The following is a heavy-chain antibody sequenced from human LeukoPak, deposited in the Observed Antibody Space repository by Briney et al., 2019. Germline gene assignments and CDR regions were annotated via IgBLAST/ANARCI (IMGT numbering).Heavy chain of an antibody. Sequence: PGGSLRLSCAASGLTFSGYAMSWVRQAPGKGLEWVSTISGSADNTYYADSVKGRFTISRDNSESTLYLQMNSLRAEDTAVYYCAKDSGHIGSYSDYWGQGTLVTVSS. CDR2: ISGSADNT. CDR3: AKDSGHIGSYSDY. CDR1: GLTFSGYA. D-gene: IGHD1-26*01. J-gene: IGHJ4*02. V-gene: IGHV3-23*01.